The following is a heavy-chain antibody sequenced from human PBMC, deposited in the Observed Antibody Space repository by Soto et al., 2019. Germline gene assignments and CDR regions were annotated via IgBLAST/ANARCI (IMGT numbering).Heavy chain of an antibody. Sequence: EVQLVESGGGLVQPGGSLRLSCAASGFTFSSYSMNWVRQAPGKGLEWVSYISSSSSTIYYADSVKGRFTISRDNAKNSLYLQMNSLRAEDTAVYYCARGRDIVVVVAAAEFDYWGQGTLVTVSS. CDR2: ISSSSSTI. CDR3: ARGRDIVVVVAAAEFDY. CDR1: GFTFSSYS. D-gene: IGHD2-15*01. V-gene: IGHV3-48*01. J-gene: IGHJ4*02.